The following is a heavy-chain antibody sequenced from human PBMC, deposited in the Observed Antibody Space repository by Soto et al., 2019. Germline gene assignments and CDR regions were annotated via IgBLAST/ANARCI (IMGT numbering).Heavy chain of an antibody. D-gene: IGHD2-21*02. Sequence: EPLSLPSSGYGGSFSGYSCTWIRQPPGKGLEWIGDINHSGTINFNPSLKSRLTISLDTSKKHFSLKLSSVTDADTAAYYCARADRTLVTSYSLDVWGQGTTVTVSS. J-gene: IGHJ6*02. CDR2: INHSGTI. V-gene: IGHV4-34*01. CDR1: GGSFSGYS. CDR3: ARADRTLVTSYSLDV.